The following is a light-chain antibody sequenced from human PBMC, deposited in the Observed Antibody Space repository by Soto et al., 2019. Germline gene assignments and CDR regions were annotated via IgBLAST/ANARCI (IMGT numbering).Light chain of an antibody. J-gene: IGKJ4*02. V-gene: IGKV3-20*01. CDR1: QSFSSSN. CDR3: RRYGGSPPLT. CDR2: SAA. Sequence: EVVLTQSPGTLSLSPGERATLSCRASQSFSSSNLAWYQHKPGQPPKLIVYSAARRATGIPDRFSGSGSGADFALSIRRREPEDFGLAYCRRYGGSPPLTFGGETKVDIK.